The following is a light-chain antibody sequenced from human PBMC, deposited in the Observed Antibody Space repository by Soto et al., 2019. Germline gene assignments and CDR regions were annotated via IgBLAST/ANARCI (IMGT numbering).Light chain of an antibody. V-gene: IGLV2-11*01. J-gene: IGLJ1*01. CDR3: CSYAGSYYV. CDR2: DVS. Sequence: QSALTQPRSVSGSPGQSVTISWTGTSGDVGGYNYVSWYQQHPGKAPKLMIYDVSKRPSGVPDRFSGSKSGNTASLTISGLQAEDEAEYYCCSYAGSYYVFGTGTKVTVL. CDR1: SGDVGGYNY.